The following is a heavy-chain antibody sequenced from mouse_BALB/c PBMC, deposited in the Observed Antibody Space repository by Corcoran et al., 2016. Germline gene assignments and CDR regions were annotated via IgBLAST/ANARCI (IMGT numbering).Heavy chain of an antibody. V-gene: IGHV9-3-1*01. CDR2: INTYTGEP. CDR3: ARRAITATAWFAY. D-gene: IGHD1-2*01. Sequence: QIQLVQSGPELKKPGETVKISCKASGYTFTNYGMNWVKQAPGKGLKWMGWINTYTGEPTYADDFKGRFAFSLETSASTAYLQINNLKNEDTATYFCARRAITATAWFAYWGQGTLVTVSA. J-gene: IGHJ3*01. CDR1: GYTFTNYG.